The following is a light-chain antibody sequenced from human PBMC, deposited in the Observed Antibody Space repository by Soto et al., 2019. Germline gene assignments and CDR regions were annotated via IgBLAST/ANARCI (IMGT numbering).Light chain of an antibody. CDR1: SSDVGGYNY. Sequence: QSALTQPASVSGSPGQSITISCTGTSSDVGGYNYVSWYQQHPGKAPKLMIYDVSNRPSGVSNRFSGSKSGNTASLTISGLQAEDEADYCCSSYTSSSTLVFGTGTKVTDL. J-gene: IGLJ1*01. CDR3: SSYTSSSTLV. V-gene: IGLV2-14*01. CDR2: DVS.